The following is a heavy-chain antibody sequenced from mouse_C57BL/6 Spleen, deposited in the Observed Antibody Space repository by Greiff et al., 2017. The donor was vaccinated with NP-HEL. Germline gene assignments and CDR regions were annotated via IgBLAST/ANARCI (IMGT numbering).Heavy chain of an antibody. CDR3: ARNYYYGSSYNYAMDY. CDR1: GYTFTSYW. CDR2: IYPGSGST. V-gene: IGHV1-55*01. D-gene: IGHD1-1*01. J-gene: IGHJ4*01. Sequence: QVQLQQPGAELVKPGASVKMSCKASGYTFTSYWITWVKQRPGPGLEWIGDIYPGSGSTNYNEKFKSKATLTVDTSSSTAYMQLSSLTSEDSAVYYCARNYYYGSSYNYAMDYWGQGTSVTVSS.